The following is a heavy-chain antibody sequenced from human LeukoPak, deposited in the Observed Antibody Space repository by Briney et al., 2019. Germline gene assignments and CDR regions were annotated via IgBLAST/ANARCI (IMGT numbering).Heavy chain of an antibody. V-gene: IGHV4-34*01. CDR1: SGSLRGYS. CDR3: TRQSGTVTPIDY. Sequence: SETLSLTCAVSSGSLRGYSWGWIRQPPGKGLEWVGEISHSGITNYNASLKSRVTISLNKSEIQFSLMLSSVTAADTAVYYCTRQSGTVTPIDYWSQGTLVTVSS. CDR2: ISHSGIT. J-gene: IGHJ4*02. D-gene: IGHD4-17*01.